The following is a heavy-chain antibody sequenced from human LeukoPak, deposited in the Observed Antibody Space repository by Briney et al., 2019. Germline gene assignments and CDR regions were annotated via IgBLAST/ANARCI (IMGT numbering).Heavy chain of an antibody. CDR1: GGTFSSYT. J-gene: IGHJ4*02. Sequence: SVKVSCKASGGTFSSYTISWVRQAPGQGLEWMGRIIPILGIANYAQKFQGRVTTTADKSTSTAYMELSSLRSEDTAVYYCARDLPYCSSASCMPGYWGQGTLVTVSS. CDR3: ARDLPYCSSASCMPGY. V-gene: IGHV1-69*04. CDR2: IIPILGIA. D-gene: IGHD2-2*01.